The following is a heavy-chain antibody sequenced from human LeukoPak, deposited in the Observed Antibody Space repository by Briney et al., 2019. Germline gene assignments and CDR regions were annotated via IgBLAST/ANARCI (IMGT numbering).Heavy chain of an antibody. V-gene: IGHV1-8*01. D-gene: IGHD6-13*01. CDR2: MNPNSGNT. J-gene: IGHJ4*02. CDR3: ARGDSSSWYFDY. Sequence: ASVKVSCTASGYTFTSYDINWVRQAPGQGLEWMGWMNPNSGNTGYAQKFQGRVTMTRNTSISTAYMELSSLRSEDTAVYYCARGDSSSWYFDYWGQGTLVTVSS. CDR1: GYTFTSYD.